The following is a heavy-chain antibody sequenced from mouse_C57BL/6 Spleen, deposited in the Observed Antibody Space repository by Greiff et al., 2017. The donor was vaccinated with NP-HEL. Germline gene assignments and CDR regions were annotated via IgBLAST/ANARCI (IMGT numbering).Heavy chain of an antibody. D-gene: IGHD3-3*01. Sequence: CTFTTYPIEWMKQNHGKSLEWIGNFYPYNDDTKYNEKFKGKATLTVEKSSSTVYLELSRLTSDDSAVYYCARTGPEAFDYWGQGTTLTVSS. CDR1: CTFTTYP. V-gene: IGHV1-47*01. CDR2: FYPYNDDT. J-gene: IGHJ2*01. CDR3: ARTGPEAFDY.